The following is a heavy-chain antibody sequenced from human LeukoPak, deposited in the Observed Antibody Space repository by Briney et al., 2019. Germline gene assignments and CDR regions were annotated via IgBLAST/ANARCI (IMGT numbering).Heavy chain of an antibody. CDR2: IYYSGST. D-gene: IGHD2-2*03. V-gene: IGHV4-59*01. CDR3: ARDGSSGDYYFDY. J-gene: IGHJ4*02. CDR1: GGSISSYY. Sequence: KPSETLSLTCTVSGGSISSYYWSWIRQPPGKGLEWIGYIYYSGSTNYNPSLKSRVTISVDTSKNQFSLKLSSVTAADTAVYYCARDGSSGDYYFDYWGQGTLVTVSS.